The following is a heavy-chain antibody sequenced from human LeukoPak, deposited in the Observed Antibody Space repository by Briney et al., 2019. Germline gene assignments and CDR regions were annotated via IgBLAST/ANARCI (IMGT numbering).Heavy chain of an antibody. CDR1: GGFISSGSYY. CDR2: IYTSGST. V-gene: IGHV4-61*02. CDR3: AGGGNRQYSSDGTHYYYYYMDV. D-gene: IGHD6-25*01. J-gene: IGHJ6*03. Sequence: SQTLSLTCTVSGGFISSGSYYWSWIRQPAGKGLEWIGRIYTSGSTNYNPSLKSRVTISVDTSKNQFSLKLSSVTAADTAVYYCAGGGNRQYSSDGTHYYYYYMDVWGKGTTVTVSS.